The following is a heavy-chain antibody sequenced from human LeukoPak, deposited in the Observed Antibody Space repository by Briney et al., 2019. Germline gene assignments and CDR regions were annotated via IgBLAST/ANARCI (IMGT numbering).Heavy chain of an antibody. Sequence: PGGSLRLSCAASGFTFSSYAMSWVRQAPGKGLEWVSAISGSGGSTYYADSVKGRFTISRDNSKNTLYLQMNSLRAEDTAVYYCAKAGRYCSSTSCSKLDYWGQGTLVTVSS. J-gene: IGHJ4*02. V-gene: IGHV3-23*01. CDR2: ISGSGGST. D-gene: IGHD2-2*01. CDR1: GFTFSSYA. CDR3: AKAGRYCSSTSCSKLDY.